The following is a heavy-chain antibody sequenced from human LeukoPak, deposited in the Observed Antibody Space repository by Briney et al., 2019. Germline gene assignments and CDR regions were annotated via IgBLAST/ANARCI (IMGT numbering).Heavy chain of an antibody. V-gene: IGHV1-69*13. D-gene: IGHD4-11*01. CDR2: IIPIFGTA. J-gene: IGHJ6*03. Sequence: SVKVSCKASGYTFTGYYMHWVRQAPGQGLEWMGGIIPIFGTANYAQKFQGRVTITADESASTAYMELSSLRSEDTAVYYCARTRSYYSTYYYYYMDVWGKGTTVTVSS. CDR3: ARTRSYYSTYYYYYMDV. CDR1: GYTFTGYY.